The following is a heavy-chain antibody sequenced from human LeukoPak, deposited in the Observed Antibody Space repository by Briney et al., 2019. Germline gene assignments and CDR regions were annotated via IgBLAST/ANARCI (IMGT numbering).Heavy chain of an antibody. D-gene: IGHD3-10*01. J-gene: IGHJ6*04. CDR3: ARKKPWGYGSGSDGMDV. CDR1: GYTFTNYG. V-gene: IGHV1-18*04. CDR2: ISAYNGNT. Sequence: GASVKVSCKASGYTFTNYGITWVRQAPGQGLEWMGWISAYNGNTKYAQKFQGRVTMTTDTSTSTAYMELRSLRSDDTAVYYWARKKPWGYGSGSDGMDVWGKGTTVTVSS.